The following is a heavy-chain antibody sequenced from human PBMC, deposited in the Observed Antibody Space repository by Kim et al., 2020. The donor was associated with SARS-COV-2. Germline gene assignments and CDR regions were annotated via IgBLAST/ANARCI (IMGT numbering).Heavy chain of an antibody. D-gene: IGHD3-22*01. CDR2: INPSGGST. CDR3: ARDAGSHYYDSSGYYY. CDR1: GYTFTSYY. Sequence: ASVKVSCKASGYTFTSYYMHWVRQAPGQGLEWMGIINPSGGSTSYAQKFQGRVTMTRDTSTSTVYMELSSLRSEDTAVYYCARDAGSHYYDSSGYYYWGQGTLVTVSS. J-gene: IGHJ4*02. V-gene: IGHV1-46*01.